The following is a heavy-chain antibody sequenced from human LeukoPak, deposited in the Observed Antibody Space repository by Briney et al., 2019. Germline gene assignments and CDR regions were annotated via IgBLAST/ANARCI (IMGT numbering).Heavy chain of an antibody. J-gene: IGHJ4*02. D-gene: IGHD5-12*01. Sequence: SETLSLTCTVSGGSISSSSYYWAWIRRPPGKGLAWIGSIHYSGTTFYNPSLKSRVTISIDRSKKQFSLKLSSVTAADTAVYYCARREIVATIDYWGQGTLVTVSS. V-gene: IGHV4-39*01. CDR3: ARREIVATIDY. CDR1: GGSISSSSYY. CDR2: IHYSGTT.